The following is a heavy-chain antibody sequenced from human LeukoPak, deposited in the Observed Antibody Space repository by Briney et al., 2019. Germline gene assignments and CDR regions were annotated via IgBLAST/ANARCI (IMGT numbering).Heavy chain of an antibody. CDR2: IWYDGSNK. CDR1: GFTFSSYG. V-gene: IGHV3-33*06. Sequence: GRSLRLSCAASGFTFSSYGMHWVRQAPGKGLEWVAVIWYDGSNKYYADSVKGRFTISRDNSKNTLYLQMNSLRAEDTAVYYCAKKGGYSYGWFDPWGQGTLVTVSS. D-gene: IGHD5-18*01. J-gene: IGHJ5*02. CDR3: AKKGGYSYGWFDP.